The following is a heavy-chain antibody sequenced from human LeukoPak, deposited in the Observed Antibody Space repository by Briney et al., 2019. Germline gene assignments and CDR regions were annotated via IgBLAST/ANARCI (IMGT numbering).Heavy chain of an antibody. D-gene: IGHD3-9*01. CDR2: INPSGGST. J-gene: IGHJ5*02. CDR1: GYTFTSYY. Sequence: ASVKVSCKASGYTFTSYYMHWVRQAPGQGLEWMGIINPSGGSTSYAQKFQGRVTMTRDTSTSTVYMELSSLRSEDTAVYYCARDYDILTGPSNWFDPWGQGTLVTVSS. V-gene: IGHV1-46*01. CDR3: ARDYDILTGPSNWFDP.